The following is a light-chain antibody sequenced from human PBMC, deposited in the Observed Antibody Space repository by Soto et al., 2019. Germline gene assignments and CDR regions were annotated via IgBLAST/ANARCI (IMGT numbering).Light chain of an antibody. J-gene: IGLJ2*01. CDR3: SSYSRSSIPV. CDR2: EVS. V-gene: IGLV2-14*01. Sequence: QSVLTQPASVSGSPGQSITISCTGTSSDVGGYKYVSWYQQYPGKAPKLIIYEVSNRPSGVSNRFSGSKSDNTASLTISGLQAEDEADYYCSSYSRSSIPVFGGGTKVTVL. CDR1: SSDVGGYKY.